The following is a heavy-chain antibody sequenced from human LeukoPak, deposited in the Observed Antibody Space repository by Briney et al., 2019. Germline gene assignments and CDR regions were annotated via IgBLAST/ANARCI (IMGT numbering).Heavy chain of an antibody. D-gene: IGHD6-19*01. CDR3: ARDSGIAVAGFDY. J-gene: IGHJ4*02. CDR2: IYYSGST. V-gene: IGHV4-59*01. CDR1: GGSISSYY. Sequence: SETLSLTCTVSGGSISSYYWSWIRQPPGKGLEWIWYIYYSGSTNYNPSLKSRVTISVDTSKNQFSLKLSSVTAADTAVYYCARDSGIAVAGFDYWGQGTLVTVSS.